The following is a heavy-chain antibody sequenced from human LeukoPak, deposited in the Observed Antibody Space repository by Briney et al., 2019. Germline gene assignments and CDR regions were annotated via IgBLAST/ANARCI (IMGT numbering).Heavy chain of an antibody. D-gene: IGHD1/OR15-1a*01. V-gene: IGHV3-13*01. Sequence: PGGSLRLSCAASGFTVSSYAMHWVRQPIGKGLEWVSALGIAGDTFYPGSVKGRFTISRENAKNSLYLQMNSLRAEDTAMYYCARKKQSQGNFDYGGQGPLVPVSS. CDR2: LGIAGDT. J-gene: IGHJ4*02. CDR3: ARKKQSQGNFDY. CDR1: GFTVSSYA.